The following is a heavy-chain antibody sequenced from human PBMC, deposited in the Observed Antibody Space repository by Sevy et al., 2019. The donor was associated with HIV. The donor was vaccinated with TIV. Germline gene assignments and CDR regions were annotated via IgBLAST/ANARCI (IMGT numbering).Heavy chain of an antibody. V-gene: IGHV4-4*07. Sequence: SETLSLTCTVSGGSISSYYWSWIRQPAGKGLEWIGRIYTSGSTNYNPSLKSRVTMSVDTSKNQFSLKLSSVTAADTAVYYCARLKNYGSGSYAFDIWGQGTMVTVSS. CDR1: GGSISSYY. D-gene: IGHD3-10*01. J-gene: IGHJ3*02. CDR2: IYTSGST. CDR3: ARLKNYGSGSYAFDI.